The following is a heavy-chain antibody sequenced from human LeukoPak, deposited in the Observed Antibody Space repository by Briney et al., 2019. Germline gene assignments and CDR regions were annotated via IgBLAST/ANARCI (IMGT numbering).Heavy chain of an antibody. Sequence: PGGSLRLSRAASGIIISSNYMQWVRHAPGKGLVWVSRINPEGTSTTYADSVKGRFTISRDNAKNTVYLQMNSLRAEDTAVYYCATVTSGHWGQGILVTVSS. D-gene: IGHD4-17*01. V-gene: IGHV3-74*01. J-gene: IGHJ4*02. CDR3: ATVTSGH. CDR2: INPEGTST. CDR1: GIIISSNY.